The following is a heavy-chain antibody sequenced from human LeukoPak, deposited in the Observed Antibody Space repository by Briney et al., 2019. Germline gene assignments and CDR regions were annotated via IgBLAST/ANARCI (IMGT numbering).Heavy chain of an antibody. Sequence: GGSLRLSCATSGFTFSRFSFRWVRQAPGKGLEWVASIYVTGNYISYADSVRGRVTISRDNAKNSVYLRMNSLRADDTAVYYCAREFNTIGNFDFWGQGTLVTVSS. V-gene: IGHV3-21*01. J-gene: IGHJ4*02. CDR2: IYVTGNYI. CDR1: GFTFSRFS. D-gene: IGHD1-14*01. CDR3: AREFNTIGNFDF.